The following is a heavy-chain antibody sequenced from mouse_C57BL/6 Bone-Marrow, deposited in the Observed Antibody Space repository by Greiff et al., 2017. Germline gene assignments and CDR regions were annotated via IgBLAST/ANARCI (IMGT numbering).Heavy chain of an antibody. CDR3: ARHNY. V-gene: IGHV5-6*02. Sequence: EVMLVESGGDLVKPGGSLKLSCAASGFTFSSYGMSWVRQTPDKRLEWVANISSGGSYTYYPDSVKGRFTISRDNAKNTLYLQMSSLKSEDTSMYYCARHNYWGQGTTLTVSS. J-gene: IGHJ2*01. CDR1: GFTFSSYG. CDR2: ISSGGSYT.